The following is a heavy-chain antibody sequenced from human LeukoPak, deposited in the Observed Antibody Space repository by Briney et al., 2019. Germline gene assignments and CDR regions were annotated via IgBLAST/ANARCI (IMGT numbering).Heavy chain of an antibody. V-gene: IGHV3-30*18. CDR2: ISYDGKNE. J-gene: IGHJ4*02. CDR1: GFTLSDYG. Sequence: GGSLRLSCGASGFTLSDYGMLGVRQPPGKGVEGVAVISYDGKNEHYADSVKGRFTISRDNSKNSVFLQMNPLRTEYTAVYFCAKDKPIDYWGQGTRVTGPS. D-gene: IGHD1-14*01. CDR3: AKDKPIDY.